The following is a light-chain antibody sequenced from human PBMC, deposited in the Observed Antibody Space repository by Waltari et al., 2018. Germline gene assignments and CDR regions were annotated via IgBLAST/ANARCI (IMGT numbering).Light chain of an antibody. J-gene: IGKJ4*01. CDR2: AAS. CDR1: QSVSSGY. CDR3: QQYGISPLT. V-gene: IGKV3-20*01. Sequence: EIVLTQSPGTLSLSPVERATLSCRASQSVSSGYFAWYQQKPGQAPRLLIYAASSRATGIPDRFSGSGSGTDFTLTISRLEPEDFAVYYCQQYGISPLTFGGGTKVEIK.